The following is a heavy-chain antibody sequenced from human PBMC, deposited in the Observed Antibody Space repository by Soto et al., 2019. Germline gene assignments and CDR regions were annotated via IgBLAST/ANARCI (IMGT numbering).Heavy chain of an antibody. CDR1: GFGFSNYA. CDR3: AKNPGYYYDSTGYHFDY. D-gene: IGHD3-22*01. Sequence: PGGSLRLSCAASGFGFSNYAMSWVRQAPGKGLEWVSAISYGGGTTYYADSVKGRFTISRDNSKNTLYLQMNSLRAEDTAVYYCAKNPGYYYDSTGYHFDYWGQGTLVTVSS. J-gene: IGHJ4*02. CDR2: ISYGGGTT. V-gene: IGHV3-23*01.